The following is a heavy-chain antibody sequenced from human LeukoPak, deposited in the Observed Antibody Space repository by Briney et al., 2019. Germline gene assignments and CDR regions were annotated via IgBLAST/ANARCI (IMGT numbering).Heavy chain of an antibody. CDR1: GFTFSSYG. J-gene: IGHJ4*02. V-gene: IGHV3-33*01. CDR3: ARVDRYSSSWYDY. D-gene: IGHD6-13*01. Sequence: GGSLRLSCAASGFTFSSYGMHWVRQAPGKGLEWVAVIWDDGSNKYYADSVKGRFTISRDNSKNTLYLQMNSLRAEDTAVYYCARVDRYSSSWYDYWGQGTLVTVSS. CDR2: IWDDGSNK.